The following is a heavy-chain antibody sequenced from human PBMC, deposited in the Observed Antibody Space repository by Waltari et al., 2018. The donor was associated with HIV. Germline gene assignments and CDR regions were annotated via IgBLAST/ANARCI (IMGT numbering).Heavy chain of an antibody. J-gene: IGHJ4*02. CDR2: IYYSGST. CDR3: ARHSGVRSGYYFPFDY. V-gene: IGHV4-39*01. D-gene: IGHD3-22*01. CDR1: GGSISSSSYY. Sequence: QLQLQESGPGLVKPSETLSLTCTVSGGSISSSSYYCGWLRQPPGKGLEWIGSIYYSGSTYYNPSLKSRVTISVDTSKNQFSLKLSSVTAADTAVYYCARHSGVRSGYYFPFDYWGQGTLVTVSS.